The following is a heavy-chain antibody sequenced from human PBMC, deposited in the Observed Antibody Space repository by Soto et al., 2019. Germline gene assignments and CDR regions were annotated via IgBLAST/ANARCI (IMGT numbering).Heavy chain of an antibody. D-gene: IGHD1-7*01. V-gene: IGHV6-1*01. CDR2: TYYRSKWYN. CDR1: GDSVSSNSAA. Sequence: KQSQTLSLTCAISGDSVSSNSAAWNWIRQSPSRGLEWLGRTYYRSKWYNDYAVSVKSRITINPDTSKNQFSLQLNSVTPEDTAVYYCARDGETGTTYYYYYGMDVWGQGTTVTVSS. J-gene: IGHJ6*02. CDR3: ARDGETGTTYYYYYGMDV.